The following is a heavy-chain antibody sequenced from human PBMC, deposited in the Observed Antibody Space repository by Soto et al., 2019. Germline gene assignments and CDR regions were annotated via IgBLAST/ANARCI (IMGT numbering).Heavy chain of an antibody. CDR3: ARHGAWAPLD. D-gene: IGHD3-16*01. Sequence: QLQLQESGPGLVKPSETLSLTCTVSGDSISSSHHYWAWVRQPPGKGLEWIVCTYYRGSTFYSPSLRGRVTTSVDTSTNQLSLKLKSVTAADTAVYFCARHGAWAPLDWGQGTLVTLSS. V-gene: IGHV4-39*01. CDR2: TYYRGST. CDR1: GDSISSSHHY. J-gene: IGHJ4*02.